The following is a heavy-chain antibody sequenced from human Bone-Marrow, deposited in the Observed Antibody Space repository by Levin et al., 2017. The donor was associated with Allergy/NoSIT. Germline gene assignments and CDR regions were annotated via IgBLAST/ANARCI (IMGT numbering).Heavy chain of an antibody. CDR1: GFSFRSYG. J-gene: IGHJ5*02. D-gene: IGHD3-22*01. Sequence: GESLKISCAASGFSFRSYGMHWVRQAPGKGLEWVGLISYDGDFTFYGDSVKGRFTISRDNSNNTLFLQMDSLSAEDTAIYYCAKSPTFTGYDDWFDPWGQGTLVTVSS. V-gene: IGHV3-30*18. CDR2: ISYDGDFT. CDR3: AKSPTFTGYDDWFDP.